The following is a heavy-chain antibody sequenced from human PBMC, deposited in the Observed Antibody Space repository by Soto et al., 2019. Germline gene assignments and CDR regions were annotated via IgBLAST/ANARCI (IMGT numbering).Heavy chain of an antibody. CDR1: GFTFSSYA. J-gene: IGHJ6*03. CDR2: ISGSGGGT. Sequence: EVQLLESGGGLVQPGGSLRLSCAASGFTFSSYAMSWVRQAPGKGLEWVSAISGSGGGTYYADSVKGRFTISRDNSKNTLYLQMNSLRAEDTAVYYCAKGLWFGDGYYYYMDVWGKGTTVTVSS. CDR3: AKGLWFGDGYYYYMDV. D-gene: IGHD3-10*01. V-gene: IGHV3-23*01.